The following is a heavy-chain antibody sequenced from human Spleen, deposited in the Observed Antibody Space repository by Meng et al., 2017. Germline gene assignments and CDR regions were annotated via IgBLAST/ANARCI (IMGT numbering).Heavy chain of an antibody. D-gene: IGHD5-18*01. Sequence: QVQLVQSGAEVKKPGASVKVSCKASGYTFTSYAMHWVRQAPGQRLEWMGWIHTGNGDTKYSQNFQGRVTITRDTSASTVHMELSSLRPEDTAVYYCARVRGRYSLHNWGQGTLVTVSS. CDR3: ARVRGRYSLHN. J-gene: IGHJ4*02. CDR2: IHTGNGDT. CDR1: GYTFTSYA. V-gene: IGHV1-3*04.